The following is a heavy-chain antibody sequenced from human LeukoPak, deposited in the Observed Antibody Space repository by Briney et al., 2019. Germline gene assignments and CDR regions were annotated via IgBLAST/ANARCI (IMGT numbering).Heavy chain of an antibody. CDR3: ARGSSDWYYDY. J-gene: IGHJ4*02. CDR1: GGSISSYY. Sequence: SETLSLTCTVSGGSISSYYWGWIRQPPGKGLEWIGYIYYSGSTNYNPSLKSRVSISVDTSKNQFSLKVRSVTAADTAVYYCARGSSDWYYDYWGQGTLVTVSS. CDR2: IYYSGST. V-gene: IGHV4-59*01. D-gene: IGHD6-19*01.